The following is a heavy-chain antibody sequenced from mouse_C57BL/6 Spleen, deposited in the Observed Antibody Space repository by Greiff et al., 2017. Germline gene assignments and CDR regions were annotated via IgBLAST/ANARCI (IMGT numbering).Heavy chain of an antibody. CDR1: GYSITSGYY. CDR3: AREGTSSWFAY. D-gene: IGHD3-3*01. CDR2: ISYDGSN. Sequence: VQLKESGPGLVKPSPSLSLTCSVTGYSITSGYYWNWIRQFPGNKLEWMGYISYDGSNNYNPSLKNRISITRDTSKNQFFLKLNSVTTEDTATYYCAREGTSSWFAYWGQGTLVTVSA. V-gene: IGHV3-6*01. J-gene: IGHJ3*01.